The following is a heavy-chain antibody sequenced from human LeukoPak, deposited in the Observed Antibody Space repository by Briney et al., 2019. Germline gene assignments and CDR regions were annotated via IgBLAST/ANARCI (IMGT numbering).Heavy chain of an antibody. J-gene: IGHJ5*02. CDR2: IYTSGSA. D-gene: IGHD2-2*01. V-gene: IGHV4-4*07. CDR3: ARVATASICSSTSRPPEFWFDP. Sequence: SETLSLTCTVSGGSISSYYWSWIRQPAGKGLEWIGRIYTSGSANYNPSLKSRVTMSVDTSKNQFSLKLSSVTAADTAVYYCARVATASICSSTSRPPEFWFDPWGQGTLVIVSS. CDR1: GGSISSYY.